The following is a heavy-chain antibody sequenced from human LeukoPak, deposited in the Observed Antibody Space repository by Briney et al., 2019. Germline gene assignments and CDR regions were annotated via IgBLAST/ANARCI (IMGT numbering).Heavy chain of an antibody. CDR2: INHSGST. CDR1: GGSFSGYY. Sequence: SETLSLTCAVYGGSFSGYYWSWIRQPPGKGLEWIGEINHSGSTNYNPSLKSRVTISVDTSKNQFSLKLSSVTAADTAVYYCARSRVVSDYGYGYWGQGTLVTVSS. V-gene: IGHV4-34*01. CDR3: ARSRVVSDYGYGY. D-gene: IGHD4-17*01. J-gene: IGHJ4*02.